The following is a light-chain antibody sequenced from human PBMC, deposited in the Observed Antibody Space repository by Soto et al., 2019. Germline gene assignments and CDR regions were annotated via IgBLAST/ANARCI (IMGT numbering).Light chain of an antibody. J-gene: IGKJ4*02. V-gene: IGKV2-28*01. CDR2: LAS. CDR3: MQSMQHLT. CDR1: HILLHSNGYNY. Sequence: DLVMTQSPLSLPVTPGEPASSSCSSNHILLHSNGYNYLDWYVQIPGQSPQLLLYLASTRASGVPDRFSGSGSGTDFTLKISRVEADDVGVYYCMQSMQHLTGGGGTKVEIK.